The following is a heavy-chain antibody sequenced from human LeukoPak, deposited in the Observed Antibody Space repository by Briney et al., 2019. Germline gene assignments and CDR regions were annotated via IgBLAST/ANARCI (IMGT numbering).Heavy chain of an antibody. V-gene: IGHV3-64*04. D-gene: IGHD3-10*02. CDR3: ATSRNVGEHAFDI. Sequence: GGSLRLSCSASGFTFSNYTMHWVRQAPGKGLEYVSSISSNGGSTYSADSVKGRFTISRDNAKNSLYLQMNSLRAEDTAVYYCATSRNVGEHAFDIWGQGTMVTVSS. CDR1: GFTFSNYT. CDR2: ISSNGGST. J-gene: IGHJ3*02.